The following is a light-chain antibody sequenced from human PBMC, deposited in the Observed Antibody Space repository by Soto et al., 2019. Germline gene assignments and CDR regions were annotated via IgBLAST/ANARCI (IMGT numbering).Light chain of an antibody. V-gene: IGKV3-15*01. CDR3: QQYNNWRT. CDR1: QSVSSN. CDR2: GAS. J-gene: IGKJ1*01. Sequence: EIVMTQSPATLSVSPGERATLSCRASQSVSSNLAWYQQKPGQAPRLLIYGASTRATGIPARFSGSGSGTEFTFSISSLQSEDFPVYFCQQYNNWRTFGQGTKVEIK.